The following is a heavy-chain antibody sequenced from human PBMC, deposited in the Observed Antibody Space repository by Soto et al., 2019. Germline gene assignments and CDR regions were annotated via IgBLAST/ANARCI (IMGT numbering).Heavy chain of an antibody. CDR1: GFTLRGYW. Sequence: GGSLRLSCLASGFTLRGYWMSWVRQAPGKGLEWVANIKQDGSANNYLDSVKGRFTISRDNAEKSVYLEMSSLRVEDTAIYYCARGTYCGTDCHYHFDSWGQGTLVTVSS. D-gene: IGHD2-21*02. J-gene: IGHJ4*02. V-gene: IGHV3-7*01. CDR2: IKQDGSAN. CDR3: ARGTYCGTDCHYHFDS.